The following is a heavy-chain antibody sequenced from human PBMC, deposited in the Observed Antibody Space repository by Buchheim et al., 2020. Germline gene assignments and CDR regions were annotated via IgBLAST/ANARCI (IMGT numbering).Heavy chain of an antibody. J-gene: IGHJ6*02. Sequence: QVQLQESGPGLVKPSQTLSLTCSVSNGSISSGGHYWTWIRQHPEKGLEWIGCIYYSGTTYYSPSLKSRVTMSVDTSKNQFSLNLNSVTAADTAVYYCAKDRGYSTSLDSYYALDVWGQGT. CDR3: AKDRGYSTSLDSYYALDV. D-gene: IGHD6-6*01. V-gene: IGHV4-31*03. CDR2: IYYSGTT. CDR1: NGSISSGGHY.